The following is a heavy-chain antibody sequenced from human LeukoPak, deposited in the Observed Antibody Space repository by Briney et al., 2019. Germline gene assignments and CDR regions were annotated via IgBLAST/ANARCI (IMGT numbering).Heavy chain of an antibody. D-gene: IGHD6-13*01. CDR1: GFTFDDYA. J-gene: IGHJ6*04. Sequence: PGGSLRLSCAASGFTFDDYAMHWVRQAPGKGLEWVSLISWAGGSTYYADSVKGRFTISRDNSKNSLYLQMNSLRAEDTALYYCAKDMPSAAAGTDYYGMDVWGKGTTVTVSS. CDR3: AKDMPSAAAGTDYYGMDV. CDR2: ISWAGGST. V-gene: IGHV3-43D*04.